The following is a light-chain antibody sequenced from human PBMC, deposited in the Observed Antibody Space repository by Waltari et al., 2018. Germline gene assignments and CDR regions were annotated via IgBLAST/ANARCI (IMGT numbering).Light chain of an antibody. V-gene: IGLV1-40*01. CDR3: QSYDSSLNGRV. CDR2: VNS. J-gene: IGLJ3*02. CDR1: SANIGAGYD. Sequence: QSVLTQPPSVSGAPGQRVTIPCPGSSANIGAGYDVHWYQQIPGTAPKLLIFVNSRRPSGVPDRFSGSRSGTSASLAITGLRAEDEADYYCQSYDSSLNGRVFGGGTKVTVL.